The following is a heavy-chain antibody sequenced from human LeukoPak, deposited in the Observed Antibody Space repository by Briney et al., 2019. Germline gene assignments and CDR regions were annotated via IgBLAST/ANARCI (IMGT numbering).Heavy chain of an antibody. Sequence: SETLSLTCSVTGDFFSGSTSDWAWIRQPPGKGLEWIGNIYYRGNTHYSPSLESRVTISVDTSKNQFSLRLNSVTAADTAVYYCARVGVRTYCGSGCYSDYFDGWGQGTLVTVSS. CDR2: IYYRGNT. CDR1: GDFFSGSTSD. V-gene: IGHV4-39*07. D-gene: IGHD2-21*02. J-gene: IGHJ4*02. CDR3: ARVGVRTYCGSGCYSDYFDG.